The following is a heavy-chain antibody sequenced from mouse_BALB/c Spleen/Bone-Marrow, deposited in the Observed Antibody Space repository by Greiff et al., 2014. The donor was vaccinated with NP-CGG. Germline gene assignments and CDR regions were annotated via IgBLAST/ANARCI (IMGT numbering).Heavy chain of an antibody. Sequence: EVKVVESGGGLVQPGGSLRLSCATSGFTFTDYYMNWVRQPPGKALEWLGFIRNKANGYTTEYSASVKGRFTISRDNPQSILYLQMNTLRAEDSATYYCARDRGGLLFDYWGQGTTLTVSS. V-gene: IGHV7-3*02. CDR3: ARDRGGLLFDY. CDR1: GFTFTDYY. CDR2: IRNKANGYTT. D-gene: IGHD1-1*01. J-gene: IGHJ2*01.